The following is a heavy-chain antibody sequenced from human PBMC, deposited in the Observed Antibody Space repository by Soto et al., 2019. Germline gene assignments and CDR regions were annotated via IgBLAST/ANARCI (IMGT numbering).Heavy chain of an antibody. CDR2: IYPGDSDT. CDR3: ARHFSSGYYVFDY. Sequence: GESLKISCKVSGYSFTSDWIGWVRQMPGKGLEWMGIIYPGDSDTRYSPPFEGQVTISADKSINTAYLQWSSLKASDTAMYYCARHFSSGYYVFDYWGQGTPVTVSS. J-gene: IGHJ4*02. D-gene: IGHD3-22*01. V-gene: IGHV5-51*01. CDR1: GYSFTSDW.